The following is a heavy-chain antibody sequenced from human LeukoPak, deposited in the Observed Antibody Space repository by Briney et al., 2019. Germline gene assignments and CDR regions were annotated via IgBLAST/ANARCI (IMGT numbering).Heavy chain of an antibody. CDR2: VSPNNGGT. D-gene: IGHD3-16*01. CDR1: GYTFTNYD. J-gene: IGHJ4*02. V-gene: IGHV1-2*02. CDR3: ARSDVLYASQGEARYFNH. Sequence: GASVKVSCQASGYTFTNYDINWVRQATGQGLEWMGWVSPNNGGTNYAQKFQGRVTMTRDTSISTLYMDLNSLRSDDTAVYYCARSDVLYASQGEARYFNHWGQGTLVTVSS.